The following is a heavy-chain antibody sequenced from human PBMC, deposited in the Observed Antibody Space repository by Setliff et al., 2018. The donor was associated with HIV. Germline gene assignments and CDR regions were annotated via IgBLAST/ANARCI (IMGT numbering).Heavy chain of an antibody. D-gene: IGHD3-10*01. CDR1: GGSISISD. V-gene: IGHV4-34*01. Sequence: PSETLSLTCTVSGGSISISDWSWIRQPPGKGLEWIGEIDHSGSTKYHASLKSRVTISIDTSKNQISLKLSSVTAADTAVYYCARGLNYYGSGSYLPLGYWGQGTLVTVSS. CDR3: ARGLNYYGSGSYLPLGY. CDR2: IDHSGST. J-gene: IGHJ4*02.